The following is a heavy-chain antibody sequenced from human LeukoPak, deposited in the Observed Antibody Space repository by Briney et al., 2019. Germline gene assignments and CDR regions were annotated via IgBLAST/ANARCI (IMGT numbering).Heavy chain of an antibody. Sequence: GGSLRLSCAASGFTFSSYSMNWVRQAPGKGLEWVSSISSSSSYIYYADSVKGRFTISRDNSKNTLSLQMNSLRAEDTAVYYCARHGSITMVRGRLRYYYMDVWGKGTTVTISS. D-gene: IGHD3-10*01. CDR3: ARHGSITMVRGRLRYYYMDV. V-gene: IGHV3-21*04. CDR2: ISSSSSYI. CDR1: GFTFSSYS. J-gene: IGHJ6*03.